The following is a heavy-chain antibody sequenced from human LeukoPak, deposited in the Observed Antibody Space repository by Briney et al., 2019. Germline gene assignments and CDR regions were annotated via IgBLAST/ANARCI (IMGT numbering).Heavy chain of an antibody. CDR1: GFTFSDYN. V-gene: IGHV3-21*01. J-gene: IGHJ4*02. D-gene: IGHD6-6*01. Sequence: PGGSLRLSCAASGFTFSDYNMNWVRQSPEKGLEWVSSITCGTTYIYYADSVRGRFTLSRDNAKNSLYLQMNSLRAEDTAVYYCARWPYSSSYYFDYWGQGSLVTVSS. CDR2: ITCGTTYI. CDR3: ARWPYSSSYYFDY.